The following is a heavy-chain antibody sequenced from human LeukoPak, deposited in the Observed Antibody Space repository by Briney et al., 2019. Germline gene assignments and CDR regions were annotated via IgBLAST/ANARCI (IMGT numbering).Heavy chain of an antibody. D-gene: IGHD4-17*01. CDR3: ARHSTVTTIDF. V-gene: IGHV4-39*01. J-gene: IGHJ4*02. CDR1: GGSISSSSYY. CDR2: IYYSGST. Sequence: PSETLSLTCTVSGGSISSSSYYWGWIRQPPGKGLEWIGNIYYSGSTYYNPSLKSRVTISVDTSNNQFSLKLTSVTAADTAVYYCARHSTVTTIDFWGQGTLVTVSS.